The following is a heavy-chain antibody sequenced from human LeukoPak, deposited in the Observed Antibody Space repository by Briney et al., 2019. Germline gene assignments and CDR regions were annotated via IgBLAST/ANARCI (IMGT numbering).Heavy chain of an antibody. D-gene: IGHD2-15*01. CDR3: AREGYCRGGTCYSFDY. V-gene: IGHV1-46*01. J-gene: IGHJ4*02. CDR2: INPSGGST. Sequence: GASVTVSCKASGYTFSFYYIYWVRQAPGQGLEWMGIINPSGGSTSYAQKFQGRVTMTRDMSTSTVYMELSSLRSEDTAVYFCAREGYCRGGTCYSFDYWGQGTLVTVSS. CDR1: GYTFSFYY.